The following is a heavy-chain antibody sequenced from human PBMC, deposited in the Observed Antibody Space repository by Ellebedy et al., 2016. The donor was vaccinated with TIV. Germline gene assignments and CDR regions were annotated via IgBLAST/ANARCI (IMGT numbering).Heavy chain of an antibody. CDR1: GFTFSSYA. CDR2: ISGSGGST. D-gene: IGHD3-3*01. CDR3: AKDLRFLEWLSVDY. J-gene: IGHJ4*02. Sequence: GESLKISXAASGFTFSSYAMSWVRQAPGKGLEWVSAISGSGGSTYYADSVKGRFTISRDNSKNTLYLQMNSLRAEDTAVYYCAKDLRFLEWLSVDYWGQGTLVTVSS. V-gene: IGHV3-23*01.